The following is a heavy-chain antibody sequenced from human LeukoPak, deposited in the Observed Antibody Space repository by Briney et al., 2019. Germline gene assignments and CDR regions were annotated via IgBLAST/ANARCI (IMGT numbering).Heavy chain of an antibody. CDR1: GGSISSSNW. J-gene: IGHJ3*02. Sequence: PSETLSLTCAVSGGSISSSNWWSWVRQPPGKGLEWIGEIYHSGSTNYNPSLKSRVTISVDKSKNQFTLRLSSVTAADTAVYYCARDLGLREDAFDIWGQGTMVTVSS. V-gene: IGHV4-4*02. CDR2: IYHSGST. CDR3: ARDLGLREDAFDI. D-gene: IGHD4-17*01.